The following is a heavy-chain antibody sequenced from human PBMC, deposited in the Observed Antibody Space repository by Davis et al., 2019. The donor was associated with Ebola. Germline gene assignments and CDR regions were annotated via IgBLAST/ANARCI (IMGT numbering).Heavy chain of an antibody. CDR2: ISYDGSNK. D-gene: IGHD2-2*02. CDR1: GFTFSSYA. V-gene: IGHV3-30-3*01. J-gene: IGHJ4*02. Sequence: PGGSLRLSCAASGFTFSSYAMHWVRQAPGKGLEWVAVISYDGSNKYYADSVKGRFTISRDNSKNTLYLQMNSLRAEDTAVYYCAKDWAYCSSTSCYTGDYWGQGTLVTVSS. CDR3: AKDWAYCSSTSCYTGDY.